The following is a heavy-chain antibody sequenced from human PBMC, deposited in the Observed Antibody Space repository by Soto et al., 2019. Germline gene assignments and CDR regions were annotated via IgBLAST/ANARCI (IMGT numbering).Heavy chain of an antibody. V-gene: IGHV3-30-3*01. CDR3: ARENCRVAARLFQH. CDR2: ISPDGSNE. D-gene: IGHD6-6*01. Sequence: QVQLVETGGGVVQPGGSLRLSCVASGFSFSGYAMHWARQAPGKGLEWVALISPDGSNEYYSDSARGRFTISRDNSKNTVYLQVSSLRPEDTALYFCARENCRVAARLFQHWGHGTLVTVSS. CDR1: GFSFSGYA. J-gene: IGHJ1*01.